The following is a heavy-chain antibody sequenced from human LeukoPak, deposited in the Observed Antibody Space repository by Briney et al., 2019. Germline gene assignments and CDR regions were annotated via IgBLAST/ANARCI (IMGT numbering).Heavy chain of an antibody. CDR3: ATLDGGYCSSTSCDM. Sequence: GGSLRLSCAASGFTFSSYGVHWVRQAPGKGLEWVAVISYDGSNKYYADSVKGRFTISRDNSKNTLYLQMNSLRAEDTAVYYCATLDGGYCSSTSCDMWGQGTLVTVSS. J-gene: IGHJ4*02. V-gene: IGHV3-30*03. CDR1: GFTFSSYG. CDR2: ISYDGSNK. D-gene: IGHD2-2*01.